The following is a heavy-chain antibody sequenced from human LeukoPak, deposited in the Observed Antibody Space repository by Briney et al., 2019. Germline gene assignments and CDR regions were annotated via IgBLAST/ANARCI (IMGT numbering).Heavy chain of an antibody. V-gene: IGHV3-21*01. CDR2: ITSSSTYI. D-gene: IGHD6-19*01. Sequence: GGSLRLSCAASGFTFSSYNMNWVRQAPGKGLEWVSSITSSSTYIYYADSVRGRFTISRDNAKNSLYLQMNSLRAEDTAVYYCASLYCSGWYWDFGAADADYMDVWGKGTTVTVSS. CDR3: ASLYCSGWYWDFGAADADYMDV. CDR1: GFTFSSYN. J-gene: IGHJ6*03.